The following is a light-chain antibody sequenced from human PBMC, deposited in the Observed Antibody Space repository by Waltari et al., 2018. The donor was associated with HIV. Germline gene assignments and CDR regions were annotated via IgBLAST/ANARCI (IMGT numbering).Light chain of an antibody. Sequence: QAVVTQEPSLTVSPGGTVTLTCASSTGAVTSGHCPYWFQRRPGQAPKTLIYDTTNRHSWPPARFAGCLLGGKAALTLSGAQFEDEADYFCLLSFNGVVVFGGGTTLTVL. CDR1: TGAVTSGHC. J-gene: IGLJ2*01. V-gene: IGLV7-46*01. CDR2: DTT. CDR3: LLSFNGVVV.